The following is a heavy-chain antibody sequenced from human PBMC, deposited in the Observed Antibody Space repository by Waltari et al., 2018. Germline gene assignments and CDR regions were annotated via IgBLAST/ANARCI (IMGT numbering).Heavy chain of an antibody. Sequence: QVQLQESGPGLVKPSGTLSLTCAVSGGSISSSNWWSWVRQPPGKGLEWIGEIYHSGRTNNNPPRKSRVTISVDKSKNQFSLKLSTVTAADTAVYYCARANTMVQGDLDYWGQGTLVTVSS. V-gene: IGHV4-4*02. CDR1: GGSISSSNW. CDR3: ARANTMVQGDLDY. D-gene: IGHD3-10*01. J-gene: IGHJ4*02. CDR2: IYHSGRT.